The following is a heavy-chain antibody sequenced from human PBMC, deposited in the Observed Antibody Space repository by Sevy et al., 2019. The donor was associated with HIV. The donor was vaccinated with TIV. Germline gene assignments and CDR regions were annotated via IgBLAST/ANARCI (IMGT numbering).Heavy chain of an antibody. J-gene: IGHJ4*02. V-gene: IGHV3-11*01. Sequence: GGSLRLSCAASGFTFSDYYMSWIRQAPGKGLEWVSYISSSGSTIYYADSVKGRFTISRDNAKNSLYLQMNSLRAEDTAVYYCASRGYCNGGSCYSGPNDYWGQGTLVTVSS. CDR1: GFTFSDYY. CDR3: ASRGYCNGGSCYSGPNDY. CDR2: ISSSGSTI. D-gene: IGHD2-15*01.